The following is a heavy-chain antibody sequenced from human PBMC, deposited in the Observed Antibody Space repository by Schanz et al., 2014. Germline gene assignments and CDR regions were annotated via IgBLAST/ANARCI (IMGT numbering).Heavy chain of an antibody. CDR1: GFTLSSYG. D-gene: IGHD1-20*01. V-gene: IGHV3-33*08. CDR3: ANNWNLDY. CDR2: INSDGTKR. J-gene: IGHJ4*02. Sequence: QVRLVEPGGGVVQPGRSLRLSCAASGFTLSSYGMHWVRQAPGKGLEWVAFINSDGTKRFYADSVKSRFTISRDNSRNTLYLQMNSLRAEDTAVYYCANNWNLDYWGQGTLVTVSS.